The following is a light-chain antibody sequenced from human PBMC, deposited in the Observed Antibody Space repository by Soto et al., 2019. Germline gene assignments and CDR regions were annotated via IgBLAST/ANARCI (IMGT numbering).Light chain of an antibody. J-gene: IGKJ2*01. CDR3: QQYNNWPMYT. CDR1: QSVSSN. CDR2: GAS. Sequence: EIVMTQSPATLSVSPGERATLSCRASQSVSSNLAWYLQKPGQAPRLLIYGASTRATGIPASFSGSGSGTEFTLAISSLQSEDFAVYYCQQYNNWPMYTFGQGTKLEIK. V-gene: IGKV3-15*01.